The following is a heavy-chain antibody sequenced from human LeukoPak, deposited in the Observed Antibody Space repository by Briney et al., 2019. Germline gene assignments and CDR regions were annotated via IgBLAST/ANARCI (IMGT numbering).Heavy chain of an antibody. Sequence: SETLSLTCAVYGGSFSGCYWSWIRQSPGKGLEWIGEINHSGSTNYNPSLKSRVTISVDTSKNQFSLKLSSVTAADTAVYYCARGVLTGTTFIVVVTSIAYYFDYWGQGTLVTVSS. J-gene: IGHJ4*02. V-gene: IGHV4-34*01. D-gene: IGHD2-21*02. CDR2: INHSGST. CDR1: GGSFSGCY. CDR3: ARGVLTGTTFIVVVTSIAYYFDY.